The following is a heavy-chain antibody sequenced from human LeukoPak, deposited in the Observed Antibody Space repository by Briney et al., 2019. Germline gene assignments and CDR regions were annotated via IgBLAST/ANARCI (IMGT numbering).Heavy chain of an antibody. CDR2: ISNDGNIK. Sequence: PGKSLRLSCAASGFSFSSYGMHWVRQAPGKGLEWVAVISNDGNIKYYADSVKGRFTISRDNSKNTLYLEMNSLRAEDTAVYKCAKDRVAINSALEHWGQGTLVTVSS. CDR1: GFSFSSYG. D-gene: IGHD3-3*01. J-gene: IGHJ4*02. V-gene: IGHV3-30*18. CDR3: AKDRVAINSALEH.